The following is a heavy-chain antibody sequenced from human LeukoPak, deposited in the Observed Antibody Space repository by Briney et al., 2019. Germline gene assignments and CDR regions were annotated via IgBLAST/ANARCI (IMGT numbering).Heavy chain of an antibody. Sequence: GESLRISCKGSGYSFTSYWISWVPQMPGKGVEWIGRIDPSDSYTNYSPSFQGHVTISADKTISTAYLQWSSLKASDTAMYYCARSLDYYDSSGYPIDYWGQGTLVTASS. CDR2: IDPSDSYT. CDR1: GYSFTSYW. D-gene: IGHD3-22*01. V-gene: IGHV5-10-1*01. CDR3: ARSLDYYDSSGYPIDY. J-gene: IGHJ4*02.